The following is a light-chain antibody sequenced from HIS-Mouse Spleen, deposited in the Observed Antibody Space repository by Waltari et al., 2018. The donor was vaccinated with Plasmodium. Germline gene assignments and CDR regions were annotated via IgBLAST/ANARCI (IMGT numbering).Light chain of an antibody. V-gene: IGLV3-27*01. J-gene: IGLJ3*02. Sequence: SYELTQPSSVSVSPGQTARITCSGDVLAKKYARWFQQKPGQAPVRVIYTDSERPAGIPERFSGSSSGTTVTLTISGAQVEDEADYYCYSAADNNWVFGGGTKLTVL. CDR1: VLAKKY. CDR3: YSAADNNWV. CDR2: TDS.